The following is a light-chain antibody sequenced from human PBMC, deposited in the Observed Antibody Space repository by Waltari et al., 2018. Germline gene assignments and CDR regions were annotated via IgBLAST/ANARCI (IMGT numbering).Light chain of an antibody. CDR1: QTITTW. CDR2: KAS. CDR3: QQYDTYPLT. V-gene: IGKV1-5*03. Sequence: IQMTQSPPTVSASVGDRVTLTCRASQTITTWLAWYQQKPGKAPTLLIYKASRLQSGVPSRFSGRESGTEFTRTISSLQPEDFGTYYCQQYDTYPLTFGGGTRVEI. J-gene: IGKJ4*01.